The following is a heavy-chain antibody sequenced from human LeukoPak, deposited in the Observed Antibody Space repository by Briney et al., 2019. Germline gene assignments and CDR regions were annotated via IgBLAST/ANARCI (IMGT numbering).Heavy chain of an antibody. J-gene: IGHJ5*01. V-gene: IGHV5-51*01. CDR1: GYSFTSYW. CDR2: IYPGDSDT. D-gene: IGHD5-24*01. CDR3: ARLRDSWFDS. Sequence: GESLKISCKGFGYSFTSYWIGWVRQMPGKGLVWMGIIYPGDSDTRYSPSFQGQVTISADKSISTAYLHWSSLKASDTAMYYCARLRDSWFDSWGQGTLVTVSS.